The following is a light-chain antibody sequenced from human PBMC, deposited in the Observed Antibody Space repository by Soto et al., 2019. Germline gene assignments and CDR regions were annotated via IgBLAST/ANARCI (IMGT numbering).Light chain of an antibody. CDR1: SSDGGGYKY. CDR2: EVN. CDR3: TSYAGGNNV. Sequence: QSVLTQPPSASGSPGQSVTISCTGTSSDGGGYKYVSWYQQHPDKVRKLMVYEVNKRPSGVPDRVSGSKSGNTASLTVSGLQAEDEADYYCTSYAGGNNVFGTGAKLTVL. V-gene: IGLV2-8*01. J-gene: IGLJ1*01.